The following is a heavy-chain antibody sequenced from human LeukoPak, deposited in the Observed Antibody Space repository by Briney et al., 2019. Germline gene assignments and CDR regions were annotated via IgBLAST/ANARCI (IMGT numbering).Heavy chain of an antibody. CDR2: ISTSRSYI. V-gene: IGHV3-21*01. D-gene: IGHD2-15*01. CDR3: ARDCGGSCDSGQTYFSYYYYGMDV. Sequence: GGSLRLSCAASGFTFSSYNMKWVRQAAGKGMEWVSSISTSRSYIYYAYSVKGLFTISRDNAKNSLFLQVNSLSAEDTAVYYCARDCGGSCDSGQTYFSYYYYGMDVWGQGTTVTVSS. CDR1: GFTFSSYN. J-gene: IGHJ6*02.